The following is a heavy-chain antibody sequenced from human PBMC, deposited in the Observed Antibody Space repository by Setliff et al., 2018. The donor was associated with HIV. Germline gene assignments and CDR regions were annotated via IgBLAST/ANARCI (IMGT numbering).Heavy chain of an antibody. D-gene: IGHD3-3*01. V-gene: IGHV4-4*09. CDR3: ARHSDFWSEDAFDI. J-gene: IGHJ3*02. CDR1: GGSINSYY. Sequence: SETLSLTCSVSGGSINSYYWSWIRQPPGKGLEWIWYIYTSGSTKYNPFLRSRVTISVDPSTNQFSLRLSSVTAADTALYYCARHSDFWSEDAFDIWGQGTMVTVSS. CDR2: IYTSGST.